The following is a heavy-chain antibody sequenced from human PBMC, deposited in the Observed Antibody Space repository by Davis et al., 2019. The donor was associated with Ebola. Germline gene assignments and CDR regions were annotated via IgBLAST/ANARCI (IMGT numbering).Heavy chain of an antibody. V-gene: IGHV3-23*01. CDR3: ASRRGGPQNGWDILAGYP. Sequence: GESLKISCAASGFTFSKAWMSWVRQAPGKGLEWVSTMTGSGATIYYADSVKGRFTISRDNSRNTLYLQMNSLRAEDTAVYYCASRRGGPQNGWDILAGYPWGQGTLVTVSS. CDR1: GFTFSKAW. CDR2: MTGSGATI. D-gene: IGHD3-9*01. J-gene: IGHJ4*02.